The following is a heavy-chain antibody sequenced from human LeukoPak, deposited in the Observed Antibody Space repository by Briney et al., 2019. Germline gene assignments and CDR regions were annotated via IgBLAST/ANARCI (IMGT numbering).Heavy chain of an antibody. CDR3: ARAPRLRYFDWFDY. D-gene: IGHD3-9*01. J-gene: IGHJ4*02. CDR1: GGSFSGYY. Sequence: PSETLSLTCAVYGGSFSGYYWSWIRQPPGKGLEWIGEINHSGSTNYNPSLKSRVTISVDTSKNQFSLKLSSVTAADTAVYYCARAPRLRYFDWFDYWGQGTLVTVSS. CDR2: INHSGST. V-gene: IGHV4-34*01.